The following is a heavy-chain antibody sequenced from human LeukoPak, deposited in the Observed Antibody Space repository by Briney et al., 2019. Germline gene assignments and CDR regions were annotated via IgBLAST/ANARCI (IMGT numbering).Heavy chain of an antibody. D-gene: IGHD3-10*01. CDR2: ISSNGGST. CDR1: GFTFSSFA. V-gene: IGHV3-64D*09. J-gene: IGHJ4*02. Sequence: GGSLRLSCSASGFTFSSFAMHWVRQAPGKGLEYVSAISSNGGSTYYADSVKGRFTISRDNSQNTLYLQMSSLRAEDTAVYYCVKDQTTMVRGVTFDYWGQGTLVSVS. CDR3: VKDQTTMVRGVTFDY.